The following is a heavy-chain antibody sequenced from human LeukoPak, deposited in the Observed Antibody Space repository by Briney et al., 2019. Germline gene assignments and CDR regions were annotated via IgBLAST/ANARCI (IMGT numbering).Heavy chain of an antibody. D-gene: IGHD3-16*02. CDR2: INPSGGST. V-gene: IGHV1-46*01. CDR1: GYTFTSYY. CDR3: ARSSRGQGILIGY. J-gene: IGHJ4*02. Sequence: ASVKVSCKASGYTFTSYYMHWVRQAPGQGLGWMGIINPSGGSTSYAQKFQGRVTMTRDTSTSTVYMELSSLGSEDTAVYYCARSSRGQGILIGYWGQGTLVTVSS.